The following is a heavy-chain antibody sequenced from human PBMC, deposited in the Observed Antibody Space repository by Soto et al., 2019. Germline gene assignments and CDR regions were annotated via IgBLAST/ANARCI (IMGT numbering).Heavy chain of an antibody. Sequence: GGSLRLSCTTSGFTFSSYAMYWVRQAPGKGLEWVSSISGGSTYINYSDSVKGRFTISRDSAKKSVSLQMISLKVDDTAIYFCARDRVRGGGSGIIDSWGQGTLVTVSS. CDR3: ARDRVRGGGSGIIDS. D-gene: IGHD3-10*01. J-gene: IGHJ4*02. CDR2: ISGGSTYI. CDR1: GFTFSSYA. V-gene: IGHV3-21*01.